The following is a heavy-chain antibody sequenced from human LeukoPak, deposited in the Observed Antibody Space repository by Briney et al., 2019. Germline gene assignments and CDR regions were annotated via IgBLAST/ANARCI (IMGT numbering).Heavy chain of an antibody. D-gene: IGHD3-22*01. CDR3: RGTYYYDSSGYYYGGFDY. Sequence: PGGSLRLSCAASGFTFSDYYMSWIRQAPGKGLEWVSYISSSGSTIYYADSVKGRFTISRDNAKNSLYLQMNSLRAEDTAVYYCRGTYYYDSSGYYYGGFDYWGQGTLVTVSS. CDR1: GFTFSDYY. CDR2: ISSSGSTI. J-gene: IGHJ4*02. V-gene: IGHV3-11*04.